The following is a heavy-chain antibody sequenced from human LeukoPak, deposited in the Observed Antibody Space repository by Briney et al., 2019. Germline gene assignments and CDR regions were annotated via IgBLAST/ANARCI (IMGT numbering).Heavy chain of an antibody. Sequence: ASVKVSCKASGYTFTSYGISWVRQAPGQGLEWMGWISAYNGNTNYAQKLQGRVTMTTDTSTSTAYKELRSLRSDDTAVYYCARDRLYCSGGSCYSSWFDPWGQGTLVTVSS. J-gene: IGHJ5*02. CDR1: GYTFTSYG. V-gene: IGHV1-18*01. CDR2: ISAYNGNT. D-gene: IGHD2-15*01. CDR3: ARDRLYCSGGSCYSSWFDP.